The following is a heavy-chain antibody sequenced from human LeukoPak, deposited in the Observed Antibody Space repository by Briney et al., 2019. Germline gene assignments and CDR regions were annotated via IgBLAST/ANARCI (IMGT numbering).Heavy chain of an antibody. J-gene: IGHJ4*02. V-gene: IGHV4-39*07. Sequence: SETLSLTCTVSGGSISSSSYYWGWIRQPPGKGLEWIGSIYYSGSTYYNPSLKSRVTISVDTSKNQFSLKLSSVTAADTAVYYCARDVIDYYFDYWGQGTLVTVSS. CDR1: GGSISSSSYY. D-gene: IGHD2/OR15-2a*01. CDR3: ARDVIDYYFDY. CDR2: IYYSGST.